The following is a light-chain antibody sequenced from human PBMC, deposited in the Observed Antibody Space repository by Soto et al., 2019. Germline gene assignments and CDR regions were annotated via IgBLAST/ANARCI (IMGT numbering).Light chain of an antibody. J-gene: IGKJ1*01. CDR2: GAS. CDR1: QSVSID. CDR3: QQYNTWPRT. V-gene: IGKV3-15*01. Sequence: EIVLTQSPATVPVSPGERVTLSCRASQSVSIDLAWYQQKPGQAHRLLFYGASIRATAVPARFTASGSGTEFTLTIRSMQSEDFAVYYCQQYNTWPRTFGQGTKVDI.